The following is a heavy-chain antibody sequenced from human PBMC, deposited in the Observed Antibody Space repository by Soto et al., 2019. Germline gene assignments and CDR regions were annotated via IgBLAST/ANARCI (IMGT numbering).Heavy chain of an antibody. CDR1: GLTFSSHW. CDR2: INGDGSTT. D-gene: IGHD2-15*01. V-gene: IGHV3-74*01. Sequence: EVQLVESGGDLVQPGGSLRLSCAASGLTFSSHWMHWVRQAPGKGLVWVSHINGDGSTTRYADFVTGRFTISRDNAKNTLYLQMNSLRAEDTAVYYCAIYSGVWGQGTTVTVSS. J-gene: IGHJ6*02. CDR3: AIYSGV.